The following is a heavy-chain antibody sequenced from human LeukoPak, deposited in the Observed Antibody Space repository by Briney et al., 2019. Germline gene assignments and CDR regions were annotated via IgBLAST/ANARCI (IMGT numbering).Heavy chain of an antibody. V-gene: IGHV3-30-3*01. CDR3: ARSRGLAYCGGDCYGYFDY. CDR2: ISYDGSNK. Sequence: GGSLRLSCAASGFTFSSYAMHWVRQAPGKGLEWVAVISYDGSNKYYADSVKGRFTISRDNSKNTLYLQMNSLRAEDTAVYYCARSRGLAYCGGDCYGYFDYWGQGTLVTVSS. D-gene: IGHD2-21*02. J-gene: IGHJ4*02. CDR1: GFTFSSYA.